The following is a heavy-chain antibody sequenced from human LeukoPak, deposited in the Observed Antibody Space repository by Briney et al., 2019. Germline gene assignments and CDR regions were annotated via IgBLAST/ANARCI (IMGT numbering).Heavy chain of an antibody. Sequence: SETLSLTCAVSGGSISSGGYSWSWIRQPPGKGLEWIGYIYHSGSTYYNPSLKSRVTISVDTSKNQFSLKLSSVTAADTAVYYCARASTLRTYYDFWSLDYGMDVWGQGTTVTVSS. D-gene: IGHD3-3*01. V-gene: IGHV4-30-2*01. CDR3: ARASTLRTYYDFWSLDYGMDV. J-gene: IGHJ6*02. CDR2: IYHSGST. CDR1: GGSISSGGYS.